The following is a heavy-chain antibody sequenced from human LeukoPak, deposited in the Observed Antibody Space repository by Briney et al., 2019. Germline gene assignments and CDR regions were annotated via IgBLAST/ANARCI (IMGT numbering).Heavy chain of an antibody. D-gene: IGHD3-10*01. J-gene: IGHJ3*02. CDR1: GFTFSSYW. V-gene: IGHV3-74*01. Sequence: QPGGSLRLSCAASGFTFSSYWMQWVRQAPGKGLVWVSRINSDGSSTSYADSVKGRFTISRDNAKNTLYLQMNSLRAEDTAVYYCARANYYGSGRAAFDIWGQGTMVTVSS. CDR2: INSDGSST. CDR3: ARANYYGSGRAAFDI.